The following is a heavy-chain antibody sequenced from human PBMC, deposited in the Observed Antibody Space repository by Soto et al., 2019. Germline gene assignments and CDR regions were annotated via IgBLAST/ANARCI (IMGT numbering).Heavy chain of an antibody. Sequence: QVQLVASGGGGVQPGRSLSLSCAASGFTFSRYGMHWVREAPGQGLECVVLIWYDGSNNYYADHVKGRFTISRDNSKNTLYLQMNSLRAEYTAVSDCASEAYDDRGSDSGVWYFHLWCRGTLVTVS. D-gene: IGHD3-22*01. V-gene: IGHV3-33*01. J-gene: IGHJ2*01. CDR1: GFTFSRYG. CDR3: ASEAYDDRGSDSGVWYFHL. CDR2: IWYDGSNN.